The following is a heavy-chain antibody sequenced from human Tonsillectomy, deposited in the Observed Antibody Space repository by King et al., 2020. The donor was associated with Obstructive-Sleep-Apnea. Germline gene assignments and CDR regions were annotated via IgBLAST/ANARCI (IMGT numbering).Heavy chain of an antibody. J-gene: IGHJ4*02. D-gene: IGHD3-10*01. Sequence: QLQESGPGLVKPSQTLSLICIVSSGSISSGDYYWSWIRQPPGKGLEWIGYVYYSGSSYYNPSLKSRVTISVDTSKNQFSLKLSSVTAADTAVYYCARGKRFYGSGTYSYYFDSWGQGTLVTVSS. CDR2: VYYSGSS. V-gene: IGHV4-30-4*01. CDR1: SGSISSGDYY. CDR3: ARGKRFYGSGTYSYYFDS.